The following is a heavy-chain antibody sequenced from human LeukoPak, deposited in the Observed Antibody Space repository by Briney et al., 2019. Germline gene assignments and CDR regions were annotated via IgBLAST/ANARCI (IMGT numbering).Heavy chain of an antibody. J-gene: IGHJ6*02. CDR3: AKDQNYGDSSYYYNMDV. V-gene: IGHV3-30*18. CDR1: GFTFSSYG. Sequence: GRSLRLSCAASGFTFSSYGLHWVRQAPGKGLEWVAFMSYDGSNKDYADSVKGRFTISRDNSKNTLYLQMKSLRSEDTAVYYCAKDQNYGDSSYYYNMDVWGQGTTVTVSS. D-gene: IGHD4-17*01. CDR2: MSYDGSNK.